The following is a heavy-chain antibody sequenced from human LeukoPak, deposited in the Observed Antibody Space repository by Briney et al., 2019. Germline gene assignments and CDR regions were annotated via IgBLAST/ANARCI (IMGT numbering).Heavy chain of an antibody. J-gene: IGHJ3*02. CDR3: SRGNHYVDFDI. Sequence: SQTLSLTCTVSGDSISSGSYYWSWIRQPAGKGLEWIGRVHTSGGTEYNPALKSRVTISVDRAKNEFSLKLSSVTATDAAMYYCSRGNHYVDFDIWGQGTMVTVSS. V-gene: IGHV4-61*02. CDR1: GDSISSGSYY. D-gene: IGHD3-22*01. CDR2: VHTSGGT.